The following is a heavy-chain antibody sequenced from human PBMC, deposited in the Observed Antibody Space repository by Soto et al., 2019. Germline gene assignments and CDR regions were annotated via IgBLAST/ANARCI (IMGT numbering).Heavy chain of an antibody. CDR1: GVTLKNSA. CDR3: GRGGSWAKVDS. J-gene: IGHJ4*02. CDR2: IIPVFGPA. D-gene: IGHD6-13*01. V-gene: IGHV1-69*13. Sequence: AVKVSCKASGVTLKNSALSWVRQAPGQGLEWMGGIIPVFGPALYAQKFQGRVTITADESTNTAFLDVSSLRSEDTAVYYCGRGGSWAKVDSWGPGTLVTVSS.